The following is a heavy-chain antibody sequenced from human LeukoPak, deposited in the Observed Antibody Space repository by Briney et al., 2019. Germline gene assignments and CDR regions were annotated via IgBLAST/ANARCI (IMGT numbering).Heavy chain of an antibody. D-gene: IGHD6-6*01. J-gene: IGHJ4*02. CDR3: ARGGSSSADY. CDR2: INSDGSST. Sequence: GGSLRLSCAASGFTFSGYWMHWVRQAPGKGLVWVSRINSDGSSTSYAGSVKGRLTISRDNAKNTLYLQMNSLRVEDTAVYYCARGGSSSADYWGQGTLVTVSS. V-gene: IGHV3-74*01. CDR1: GFTFSGYW.